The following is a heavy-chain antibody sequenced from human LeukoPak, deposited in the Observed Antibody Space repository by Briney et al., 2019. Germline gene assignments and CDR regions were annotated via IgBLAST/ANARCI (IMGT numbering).Heavy chain of an antibody. J-gene: IGHJ4*02. CDR1: GGSISSGGYS. CDR2: IYHSGST. V-gene: IGHV4-30-2*01. CDR3: ARGTGIAAAGYYFDY. Sequence: SETLSLTCPVSGGSISSGGYSWSWIRQPPGKGLEWIGYIYHSGSTYYNPSLKSRVTISVDRSKNQFSLMLSSVTAADTAVYYCARGTGIAAAGYYFDYWGQGTLVTVSS. D-gene: IGHD6-13*01.